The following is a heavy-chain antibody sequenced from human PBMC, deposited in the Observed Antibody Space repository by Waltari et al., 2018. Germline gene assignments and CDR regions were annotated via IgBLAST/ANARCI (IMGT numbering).Heavy chain of an antibody. CDR2: IYSDGGP. CDR3: ATLRRGFGWDDAPIDY. J-gene: IGHJ4*01. Sequence: QVQLQESGPGLAKPSETLSLACTVSGGPISTYYWRWIRQPPGKGLEWIGYIYSDGGPNSPPSLKSRVTISLDTSKSQFSLKMRSMTAADTAVYFCATLRRGFGWDDAPIDYWGHGTLVTVSS. V-gene: IGHV4-59*01. CDR1: GGPISTYY. D-gene: IGHD1-1*01.